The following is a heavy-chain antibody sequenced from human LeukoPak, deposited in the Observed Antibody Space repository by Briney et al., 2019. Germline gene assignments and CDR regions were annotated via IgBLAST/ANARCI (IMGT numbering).Heavy chain of an antibody. CDR2: INPNSGGT. D-gene: IGHD5-12*01. J-gene: IGHJ6*02. Sequence: ASVKVSCKASGYTFTGYYLHWVRQAPGQGLEWMGWINPNSGGTNYAQKFQGWVSMTRDTSISTAYMELSRLRSDDTAVYYCARGGEYSGYDYYYYYYGIDVWGQGTTVTVSS. V-gene: IGHV1-2*04. CDR3: ARGGEYSGYDYYYYYYGIDV. CDR1: GYTFTGYY.